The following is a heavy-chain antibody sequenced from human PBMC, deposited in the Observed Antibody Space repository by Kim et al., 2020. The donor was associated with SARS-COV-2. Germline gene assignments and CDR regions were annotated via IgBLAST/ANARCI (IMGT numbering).Heavy chain of an antibody. CDR1: GFTFSSYA. Sequence: GGSLRLSCAASGFTFSSYAMSWVRQAPGKGLEWVSAISGSGGSTYYADSVKGRFTISRDNSKNTLYLQMNSLRAEDTAVYYCAKGGGDCFLYGMDVCGQGTTVTVSS. D-gene: IGHD2-21*02. V-gene: IGHV3-23*01. CDR3: AKGGGDCFLYGMDV. J-gene: IGHJ6*02. CDR2: ISGSGGST.